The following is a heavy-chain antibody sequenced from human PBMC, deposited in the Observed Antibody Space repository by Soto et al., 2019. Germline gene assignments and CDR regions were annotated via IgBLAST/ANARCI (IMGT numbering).Heavy chain of an antibody. CDR1: GYTFTSYG. CDR3: ARNAGSSLSLVAV. CDR2: ISAYNGNT. V-gene: IGHV1-18*01. Sequence: QVQLVQSGAEVKKPGASVKVSCKASGYTFTSYGISWVRQAPGQGLEWMGWISAYNGNTNYAQKLQGRVTMTTDTDTSPAYAEVSSLVSDGKPVYCCARNAGSSLSLVAVWGQGPTVTVSS. D-gene: IGHD1-1*01. J-gene: IGHJ6*02.